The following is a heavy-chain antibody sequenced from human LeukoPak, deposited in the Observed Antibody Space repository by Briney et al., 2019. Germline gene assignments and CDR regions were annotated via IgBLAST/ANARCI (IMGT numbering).Heavy chain of an antibody. J-gene: IGHJ4*02. Sequence: QSGGSLRLSCAASGFTFSSYVMHWVRQAPGKGLEWVAVISYDGSEEYYADSVKDRFTISRDNSKTSLYLVMNSLRSEDTALYYCVKDEGMAAILGFFDYWGQGTLVTVSS. D-gene: IGHD5-24*01. CDR3: VKDEGMAAILGFFDY. CDR2: ISYDGSEE. CDR1: GFTFSSYV. V-gene: IGHV3-30*18.